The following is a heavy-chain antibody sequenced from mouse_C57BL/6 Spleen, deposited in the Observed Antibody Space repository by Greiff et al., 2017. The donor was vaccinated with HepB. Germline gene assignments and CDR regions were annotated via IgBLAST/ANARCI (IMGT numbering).Heavy chain of an antibody. V-gene: IGHV1-50*01. CDR2: IDPSDSYT. Sequence: QVQLQQPGAELVKPGASVKLSCKASGYTFTSYWMQWVKQRPGQGLEWIGEIDPSDSYTNYNQKFKGKATLTVDTSSSTAYMQLSSLPSEDSAVYYGAREGVLINTVVDAMDYWGQGTSVTVSS. D-gene: IGHD1-1*01. CDR1: GYTFTSYW. CDR3: AREGVLINTVVDAMDY. J-gene: IGHJ4*01.